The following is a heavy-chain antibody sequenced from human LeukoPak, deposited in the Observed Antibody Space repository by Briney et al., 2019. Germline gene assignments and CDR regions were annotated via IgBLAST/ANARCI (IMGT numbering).Heavy chain of an antibody. Sequence: ASVKVSCKASGYTFTSYDINWVRQATGQGLEWMGWISAYNGNTNYAQKLQGRVTMTTDTSTSTAYMELRSLRSDDTAVYYCARPNYYDSSGYYYEAFDIWGQGTMVTVSS. CDR1: GYTFTSYD. CDR3: ARPNYYDSSGYYYEAFDI. V-gene: IGHV1-18*01. D-gene: IGHD3-22*01. J-gene: IGHJ3*02. CDR2: ISAYNGNT.